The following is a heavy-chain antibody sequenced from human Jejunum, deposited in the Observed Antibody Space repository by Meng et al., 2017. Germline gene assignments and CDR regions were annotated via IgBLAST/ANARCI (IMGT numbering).Heavy chain of an antibody. J-gene: IGHJ4*02. CDR2: KLYDGIRK. CDR3: ARDNDRSSHYSHFDY. V-gene: IGHV3-33*08. CDR1: GFHFSSDW. Sequence: VELVGSGGGLVKPGGSLRPSCAAFGFHFSSDWMHWVRQAPGKGLEWVAVKLYDGIRKYYTDSVKGRFTVSRDNSKNTVYLQMNSLRDEDTAVYYCARDNDRSSHYSHFDYWGQGTLVTVSS. D-gene: IGHD3-22*01.